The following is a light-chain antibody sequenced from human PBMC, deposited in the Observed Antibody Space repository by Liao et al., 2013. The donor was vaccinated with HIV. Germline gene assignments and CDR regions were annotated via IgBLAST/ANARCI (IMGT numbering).Light chain of an antibody. CDR2: QNV. Sequence: SYELTQPPSVSVSPGEPASITCSGDQLGDRYVSWYQQRPGQSPVLIMFQNVKRPSGIPERFSGSNSGNTATLAISGTQAMDEADYYCQAWDSSTAYVFGSGTKLAVL. V-gene: IGLV3-1*01. CDR3: QAWDSSTAYV. CDR1: QLGDRY. J-gene: IGLJ1*01.